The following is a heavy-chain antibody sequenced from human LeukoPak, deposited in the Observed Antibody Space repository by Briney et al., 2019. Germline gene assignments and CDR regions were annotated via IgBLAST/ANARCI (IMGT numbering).Heavy chain of an antibody. CDR2: INHSGST. Sequence: SETLSLTCAVYAGSFSGYYWSWIRQPPGKGLEWIGKINHSGSTNYNPSLKSRVTISVDTSKNQFSLKLSSVTAADTAVYYCASAPDAWGQGPLVTVSS. CDR1: AGSFSGYY. V-gene: IGHV4-34*01. D-gene: IGHD2-8*01. CDR3: ASAPDA. J-gene: IGHJ4*02.